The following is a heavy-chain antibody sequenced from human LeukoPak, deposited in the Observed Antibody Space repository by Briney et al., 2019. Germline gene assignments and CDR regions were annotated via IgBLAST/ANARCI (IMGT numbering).Heavy chain of an antibody. V-gene: IGHV4-31*03. CDR3: ARELPEYYYDSSGYYYWDY. CDR2: IYYSGST. CDR1: GGSISSGGYY. J-gene: IGHJ4*02. Sequence: PSETLSLTCTVSGGSISSGGYYWSWIRQHPGKGLEWIGYIYYSGSTYYNPSLKSRVTISVDTSKNQFTLKLSSVTAADTAVYYCARELPEYYYDSSGYYYWDYWGQGTLVTVSS. D-gene: IGHD3-22*01.